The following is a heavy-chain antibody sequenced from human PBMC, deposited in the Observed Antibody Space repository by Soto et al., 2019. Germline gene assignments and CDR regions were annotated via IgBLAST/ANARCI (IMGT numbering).Heavy chain of an antibody. V-gene: IGHV4-30-4*01. J-gene: IGHJ6*02. D-gene: IGHD7-27*01. CDR3: ARGDLTGTSYYFSGMDV. CDR2: IHYSGST. CDR1: GGSISSGDYY. Sequence: QVQLQESGPGLVKPSQTLSLTCTVSGGSISSGDYYWSWVRQDPGKGLEWIGYIHYSGSTYYTPSLKSRITMSADTSKNQFSLNLSSVTAADTAVYYCARGDLTGTSYYFSGMDVWGQGTTVTVSS.